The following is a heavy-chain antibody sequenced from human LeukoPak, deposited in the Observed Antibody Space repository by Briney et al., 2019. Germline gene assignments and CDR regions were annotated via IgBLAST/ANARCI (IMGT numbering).Heavy chain of an antibody. D-gene: IGHD3-22*01. CDR2: ISYDGNNK. Sequence: GGSLRLSCAASGFTFAIYAMHWVRQAPGKGLEWVAVISYDGNNKYYADSVKGRFTISRDNSKNTLYLQMNSLRAEDTAAYYCARDLVGGWDDSSGYYCGYFDYWGQGTLVTVSS. CDR3: ARDLVGGWDDSSGYYCGYFDY. J-gene: IGHJ4*02. V-gene: IGHV3-30-3*01. CDR1: GFTFAIYA.